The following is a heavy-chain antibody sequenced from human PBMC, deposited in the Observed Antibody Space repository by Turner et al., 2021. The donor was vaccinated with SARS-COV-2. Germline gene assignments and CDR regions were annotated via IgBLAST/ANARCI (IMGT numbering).Heavy chain of an antibody. J-gene: IGHJ4*02. Sequence: QVQLVESGGGVVQTGRSLRLACAASGFTLSSYVMHWVRQAPGKGLEWVAVISYDGSNKYYADSVKGRFTISRDNSKNTLYLQMNSLRAEDTAVYYCARDSGDFDYWGQGTLVTVSS. CDR3: ARDSGDFDY. CDR2: ISYDGSNK. CDR1: GFTLSSYV. V-gene: IGHV3-30-3*01. D-gene: IGHD3-10*01.